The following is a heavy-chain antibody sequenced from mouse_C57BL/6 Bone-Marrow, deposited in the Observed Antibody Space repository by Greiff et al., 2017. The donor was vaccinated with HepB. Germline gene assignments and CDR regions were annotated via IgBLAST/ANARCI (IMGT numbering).Heavy chain of an antibody. Sequence: VQLQQSGPVLVKPGASVKMSCKASGYTFTDYYMNWVKQSHGKSLEWIGVINPYNGGTSYNQKFKGKATLTVDKSSSTAYMELNSLTSEDSAVYYCARSGIYGSGFAYWGQGTLVTVSA. CDR3: ARSGIYGSGFAY. J-gene: IGHJ3*01. CDR2: INPYNGGT. D-gene: IGHD1-1*01. V-gene: IGHV1-19*01. CDR1: GYTFTDYY.